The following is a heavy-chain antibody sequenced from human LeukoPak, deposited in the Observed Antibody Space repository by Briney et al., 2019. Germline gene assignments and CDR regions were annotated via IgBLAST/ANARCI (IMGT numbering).Heavy chain of an antibody. J-gene: IGHJ5*02. D-gene: IGHD4-17*01. V-gene: IGHV1-2*02. Sequence: ASVKVSCKASGYTFTGYYMHWVRQAPGQGLEWMGWINPNSGGTNYAQKFQGRVTMTGDTSISTAYMELSRLRSDDTAVYYCARLLNDYGDSFDPWGQGTLVTVSS. CDR1: GYTFTGYY. CDR2: INPNSGGT. CDR3: ARLLNDYGDSFDP.